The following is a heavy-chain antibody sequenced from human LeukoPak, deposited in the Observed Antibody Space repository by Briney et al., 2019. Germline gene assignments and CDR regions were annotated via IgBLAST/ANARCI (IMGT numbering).Heavy chain of an antibody. CDR3: AWGDSSGYPFDP. V-gene: IGHV4-61*02. CDR2: IYTSGGTSGST. D-gene: IGHD3-22*01. CDR1: GGSITSGNYY. Sequence: PSQTLSLTCIVSGGSITSGNYYWSWFRQPAGKGLEYIGRIYTSGGTSGSTYYNPSLKSRVTISVDTSKNQFSLKLSSVTAADTAVYYCAWGDSSGYPFDPWGQGTLVTVSS. J-gene: IGHJ5*02.